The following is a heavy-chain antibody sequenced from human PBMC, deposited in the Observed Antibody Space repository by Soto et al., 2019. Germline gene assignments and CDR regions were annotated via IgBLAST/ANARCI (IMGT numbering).Heavy chain of an antibody. Sequence: QLQLQESGPGLVKPSETLSLTCTVSGGSISSSSYYWGWIRQPPGKGLEWIGSIYYSGSTYYNPSLKSRVTISVDTSKYQFSLKQSSVTAADTAVYYCARHHANTIGGTMELDAFDIWGQGTMVTVSS. J-gene: IGHJ3*02. V-gene: IGHV4-39*01. D-gene: IGHD1-26*01. CDR1: GGSISSSSYY. CDR3: ARHHANTIGGTMELDAFDI. CDR2: IYYSGST.